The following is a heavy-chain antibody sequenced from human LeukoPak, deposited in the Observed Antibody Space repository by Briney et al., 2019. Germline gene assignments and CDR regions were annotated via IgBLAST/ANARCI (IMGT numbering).Heavy chain of an antibody. Sequence: SETLSLTCGVSGYYISSGYFWGWIRQPPGKELEWIASIHHSGNTYYRPSLRGRVTISVDTSKNQFSLKLSSVTAADTAVYYCGMESVTGAFDIWGQGTMVTVSS. D-gene: IGHD4-11*01. J-gene: IGHJ3*02. CDR1: GYYISSGYF. CDR2: IHHSGNT. CDR3: GMESVTGAFDI. V-gene: IGHV4-38-2*01.